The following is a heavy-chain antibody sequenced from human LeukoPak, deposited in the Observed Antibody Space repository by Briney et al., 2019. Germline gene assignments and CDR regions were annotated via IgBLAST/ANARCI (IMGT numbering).Heavy chain of an antibody. CDR2: INHSGST. J-gene: IGHJ5*02. D-gene: IGHD3-10*01. V-gene: IGHV4-34*01. CDR3: ARGVFRLLWFGVGWLDP. CDR1: GGSFSGYY. Sequence: SETLSLTCAVYGGSFSGYYWSWIRQPPGKGLEWIGEINHSGSTNYNPSLKSRVTISVDTSKNQFSLKLSSVTAADTAVYYSARGVFRLLWFGVGWLDPWGQGTLVTVSS.